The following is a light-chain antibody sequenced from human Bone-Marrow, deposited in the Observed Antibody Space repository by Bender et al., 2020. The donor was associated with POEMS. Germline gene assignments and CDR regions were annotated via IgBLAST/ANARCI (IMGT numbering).Light chain of an antibody. J-gene: IGLJ3*02. CDR2: GYN. Sequence: QSALTQPASVSGSPGQSITISCTGTSSNIGTYNLVSWYQHHPGKVPKLLIYGYNNRPSGVPDRFSGSKSGTSASLAITGLQAEDEGDYYCQSYDNSLGGWVFGGGTKLTVL. CDR3: QSYDNSLGGWV. V-gene: IGLV2-14*02. CDR1: SSNIGTYNL.